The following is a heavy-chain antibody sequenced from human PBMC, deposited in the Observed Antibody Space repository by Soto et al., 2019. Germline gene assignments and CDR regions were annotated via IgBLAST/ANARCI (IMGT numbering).Heavy chain of an antibody. Sequence: SVKVSCKASGGTFSSYAISWVRQAPGQGLEWMGGIIPIFGTANYAQKFQGRVTITADESTSTAYMELSSLRSEGTAVYYCARYYDILTGTSRSYYYYGMDVWGQGTTVTVSS. V-gene: IGHV1-69*13. D-gene: IGHD3-9*01. J-gene: IGHJ6*02. CDR1: GGTFSSYA. CDR2: IIPIFGTA. CDR3: ARYYDILTGTSRSYYYYGMDV.